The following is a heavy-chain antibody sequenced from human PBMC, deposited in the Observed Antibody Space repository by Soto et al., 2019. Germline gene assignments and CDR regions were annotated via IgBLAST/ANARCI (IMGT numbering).Heavy chain of an antibody. CDR2: IYYSGST. CDR1: GGSIGSGGYY. D-gene: IGHD6-13*01. CDR3: ARALAAAGTPNWLDP. Sequence: PSETLSLTCTVSGGSIGSGGYYWSWIRQHPGKGLEWIGYIYYSGSTYYNPSLKSRVTISVDTSKNQFSLKLSSVTAADTAVYYRARALAAAGTPNWLDPWGRGTLVTVSS. V-gene: IGHV4-31*03. J-gene: IGHJ5*02.